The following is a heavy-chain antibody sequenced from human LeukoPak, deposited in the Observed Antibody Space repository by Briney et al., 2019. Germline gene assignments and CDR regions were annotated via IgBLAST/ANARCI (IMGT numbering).Heavy chain of an antibody. J-gene: IGHJ6*02. D-gene: IGHD1-26*01. CDR3: ARDYSSSGSFFGYYYGMDV. CDR2: ISGSSKIR. V-gene: IGHV3-48*02. CDR1: GVTFSSYS. Sequence: PGGSLRLSCAASGVTFSSYSMNWVRQAPGQGLEWISYISGSSKIRHWAESLKGRFTISRDNAKNSLYLQMNSLRDEDTAVYYCARDYSSSGSFFGYYYGMDVWGQGTTVTVSS.